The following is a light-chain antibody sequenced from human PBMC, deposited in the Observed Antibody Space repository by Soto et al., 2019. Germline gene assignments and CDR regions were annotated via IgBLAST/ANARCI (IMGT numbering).Light chain of an antibody. CDR3: QQYNDNWT. CDR1: QSISSW. CDR2: KAS. V-gene: IGKV1-5*03. J-gene: IGKJ1*01. Sequence: DIQMTQSPSTLSASVGDRVTITCRASQSISSWSAWYQQKPGKAPKLLIYKASTLQSGVPSRFSGSGSGTEFTLAISSLQPDDFATYYCQQYNDNWTFGQGTKVDIK.